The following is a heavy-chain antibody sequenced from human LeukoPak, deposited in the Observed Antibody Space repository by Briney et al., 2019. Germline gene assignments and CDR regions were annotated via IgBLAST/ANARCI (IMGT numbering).Heavy chain of an antibody. CDR2: ISAYNGNT. D-gene: IGHD6-13*01. V-gene: IGHV1-18*01. Sequence: GASVKVSCKASGYTFTNYGFSWVRQASGQGLEWMGWISAYNGNTNYAQNLQGRVTMTTDTSTSTAYMELRNLRSDDTAVYYCARDQGQQPVLYNWFDPWGQGTLVTVSS. CDR3: ARDQGQQPVLYNWFDP. CDR1: GYTFTNYG. J-gene: IGHJ5*02.